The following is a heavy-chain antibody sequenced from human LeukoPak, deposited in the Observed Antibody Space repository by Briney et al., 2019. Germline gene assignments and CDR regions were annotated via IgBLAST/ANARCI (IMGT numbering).Heavy chain of an antibody. V-gene: IGHV3-11*03. Sequence: PGGSLRLSCAASGFTFSYHYMSWIRQAPGKGLEWVSHISSGNGYTDYADSVKGRFIISRDNAKNSLYLQMNSLRAEDMAVYYCARTHSPSGYSYSFDYWGQGTLVTVSS. CDR1: GFTFSYHY. J-gene: IGHJ4*02. D-gene: IGHD3-22*01. CDR3: ARTHSPSGYSYSFDY. CDR2: ISSGNGYT.